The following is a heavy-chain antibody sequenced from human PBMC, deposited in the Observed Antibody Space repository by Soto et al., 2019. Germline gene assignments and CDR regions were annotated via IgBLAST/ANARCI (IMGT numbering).Heavy chain of an antibody. V-gene: IGHV3-48*02. J-gene: IGHJ4*02. CDR3: ARDRGYTYGFDF. D-gene: IGHD5-18*01. CDR1: GLTFTSYS. CDR2: IHSSSSTI. Sequence: PGGSLRLSCAASGLTFTSYSMNWVRQAPGKGLEWVSFIHSSSSTIYYADSVKGRFTISRDNAKNSLYLQMNNLRDEDTAVYYCARDRGYTYGFDFWGQGALVTVSS.